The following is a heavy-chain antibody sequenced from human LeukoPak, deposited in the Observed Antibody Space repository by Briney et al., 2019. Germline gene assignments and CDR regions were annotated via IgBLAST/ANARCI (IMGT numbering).Heavy chain of an antibody. V-gene: IGHV4-39*01. CDR2: VHSGGSA. D-gene: IGHD2-21*02. CDR1: GGLVSATTSY. J-gene: IGHJ1*01. Sequence: SETLSLTCTISGGLVSATTSYWGWIRQPPGKGLEWIGNVHSGGSAYYNPSLRSRATISVDTSKNQFSLKLTSVTAADTAVYYCARPPSIAYCGGDCLQTFQHWGQGTLVIVSS. CDR3: ARPPSIAYCGGDCLQTFQH.